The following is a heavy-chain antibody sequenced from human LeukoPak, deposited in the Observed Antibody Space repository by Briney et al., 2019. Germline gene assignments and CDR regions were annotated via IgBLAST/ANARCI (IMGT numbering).Heavy chain of an antibody. Sequence: SETLSLTCTVSGGSISSYYWSWIRQPPGKGLEWIGYISYSGSTDYNPSLKSRVTISLDTSKNQFSLRLSSVTAADTAVYYCARRRDRGYDFDYWGQGTLVTVSS. V-gene: IGHV4-59*01. CDR1: GGSISSYY. J-gene: IGHJ4*02. CDR2: ISYSGST. CDR3: ARRRDRGYDFDY. D-gene: IGHD5-12*01.